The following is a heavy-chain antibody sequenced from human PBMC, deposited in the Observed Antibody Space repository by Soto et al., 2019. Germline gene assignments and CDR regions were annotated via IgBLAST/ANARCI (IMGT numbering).Heavy chain of an antibody. D-gene: IGHD3-10*01. J-gene: IGHJ4*02. CDR1: GTSIRGYY. CDR2: IYYTGTT. Sequence: PSETLSLTCSVSGTSIRGYYWTWIRQPPGKGLEWIGYIYYTGTTKYNPSLTSRVTISVDTSKNQFSLRLNSVTAADAAVYYCAREVSNFGSNHFDSWGQGALVTVSS. CDR3: AREVSNFGSNHFDS. V-gene: IGHV4-59*01.